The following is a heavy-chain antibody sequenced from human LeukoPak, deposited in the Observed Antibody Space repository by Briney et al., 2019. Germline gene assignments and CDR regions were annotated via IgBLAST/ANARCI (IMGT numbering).Heavy chain of an antibody. Sequence: SETLSLTCTVSGGSISSYYWSWIRQPPGKGLEWIGYIYYSGSTNHNPSLKSRVTISVDTSKNQFSLKLSSVTAADTAVYYCARVRGSYYYLEAFDIWGQGTMVTVSS. J-gene: IGHJ3*02. D-gene: IGHD1-26*01. CDR2: IYYSGST. V-gene: IGHV4-59*01. CDR1: GGSISSYY. CDR3: ARVRGSYYYLEAFDI.